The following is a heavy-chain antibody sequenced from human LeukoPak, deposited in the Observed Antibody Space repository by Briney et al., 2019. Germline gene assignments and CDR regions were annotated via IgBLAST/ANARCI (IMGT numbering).Heavy chain of an antibody. J-gene: IGHJ4*02. CDR2: ISSSSSTI. CDR3: AKFLRGVEMATIYFDY. Sequence: PGGSLRLSCAASGFTFSSYSMNWVRQAPGKGLEWVSYISSSSSTIYYADSVKGRFTISRDNSKNTLYLQMNSLRAQDTGVDYCAKFLRGVEMATIYFDYWGQGPLVTVSS. V-gene: IGHV3-48*01. D-gene: IGHD5-24*01. CDR1: GFTFSSYS.